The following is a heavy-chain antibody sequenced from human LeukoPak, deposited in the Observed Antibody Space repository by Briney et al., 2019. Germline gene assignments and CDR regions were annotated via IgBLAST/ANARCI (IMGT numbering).Heavy chain of an antibody. J-gene: IGHJ6*02. D-gene: IGHD6-19*01. CDR2: IKQDGSEK. CDR3: ARDVLAVAETHYYYYGMDV. Sequence: PGGSLRLSCAASGFTFSSYWMSWVRQAPGKGLEWVANIKQDGSEKYYVDSVKGRFTISRDNAKNSLYLQMNSLRAEDTAVYYCARDVLAVAETHYYYYGMDVWGRGTTVTVSS. CDR1: GFTFSSYW. V-gene: IGHV3-7*01.